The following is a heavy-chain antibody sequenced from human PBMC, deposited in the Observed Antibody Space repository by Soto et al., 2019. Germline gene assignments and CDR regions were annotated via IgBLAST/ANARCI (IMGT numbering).Heavy chain of an antibody. CDR3: ARQTYYYDSSGYHSPGEFDY. V-gene: IGHV4-39*01. CDR1: GGSISSSSYY. CDR2: IYYSGST. Sequence: SETLSLTCTVSGGSISSSSYYWGWIRQPPGKGLEWIGSIYYSGSTYYNPSLKSRVTISVDTSKNQFSLKLSSVTAADTAVYYCARQTYYYDSSGYHSPGEFDYWGQGTLVTVSS. J-gene: IGHJ4*02. D-gene: IGHD3-22*01.